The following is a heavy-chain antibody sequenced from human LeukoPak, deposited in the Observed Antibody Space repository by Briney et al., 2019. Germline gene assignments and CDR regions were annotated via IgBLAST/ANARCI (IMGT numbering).Heavy chain of an antibody. J-gene: IGHJ4*02. CDR1: GITLSNYG. CDR2: ISDSGGSA. Sequence: GGSLRLSCAVSGITLSNYGMSWVRQAPGKGLEWVAGISDSGGSAKYADSVKGRFTISRDNPKNTLSLQMSSLRAEDTAVYFCAKRGVVIRVFLVGFHKEAYYFDSWGQGALVTVSS. V-gene: IGHV3-23*01. CDR3: AKRGVVIRVFLVGFHKEAYYFDS. D-gene: IGHD3-10*01.